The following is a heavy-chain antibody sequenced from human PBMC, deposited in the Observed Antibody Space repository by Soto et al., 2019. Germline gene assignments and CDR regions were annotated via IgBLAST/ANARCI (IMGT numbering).Heavy chain of an antibody. J-gene: IGHJ4*02. Sequence: PVWSLRLSCTSSLFTFSSYSMNWVRQAPVKGLEFFSYISSSSSTIYYADSVKGRFTISRDNAKNSLYLQMNSLRAEDTAVYYCARDFEYWGQGTLVTVS. V-gene: IGHV3-48*01. CDR2: ISSSSSTI. CDR3: ARDFEY. CDR1: LFTFSSYS.